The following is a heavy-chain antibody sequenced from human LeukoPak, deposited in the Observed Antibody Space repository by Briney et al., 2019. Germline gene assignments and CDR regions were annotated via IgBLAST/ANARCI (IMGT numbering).Heavy chain of an antibody. J-gene: IGHJ4*02. V-gene: IGHV3-21*01. CDR1: GFNIRGYT. CDR2: ITGSSTYI. Sequence: GESLRLSCGVSGFNIRGYTMNWVRQAPGKGLEWVASITGSSTYIYYADSVKGRFTISRDDAKNTLYLQMNNVRAEDTALYYCATDLRQPLPAPDWGQGILVTVSS. CDR3: ATDLRQPLPAPD. D-gene: IGHD2-2*01.